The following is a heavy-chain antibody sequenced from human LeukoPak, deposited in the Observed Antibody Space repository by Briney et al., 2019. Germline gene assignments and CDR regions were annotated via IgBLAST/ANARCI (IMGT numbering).Heavy chain of an antibody. V-gene: IGHV3-53*01. CDR2: IYSGGST. CDR3: ARGRRDGYNPRGYYFDY. Sequence: GASLRLSCAASGFTFSNYAMSWVRQAPGKGLEWVSVIYSGGSTYYADSVKGRFTTSRDNSKNTLYLQMNSLRAEDTAVYYCARGRRDGYNPRGYYFDYWGQGTLVTVSS. J-gene: IGHJ4*02. D-gene: IGHD5-24*01. CDR1: GFTFSNYA.